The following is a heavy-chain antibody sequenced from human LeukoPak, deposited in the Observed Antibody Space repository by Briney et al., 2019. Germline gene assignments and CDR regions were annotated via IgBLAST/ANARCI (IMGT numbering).Heavy chain of an antibody. J-gene: IGHJ4*02. D-gene: IGHD3-10*01. V-gene: IGHV1-69*01. CDR1: GGTFSSYA. CDR2: IIPIFGTV. Sequence: SVKVSCKASGGTFSSYAISWVRQAPGQGLEWMGGIIPIFGTVNYAQKFQGRVTITADESTSTAYMELSSLRSEDTAVYYCATDYYGSGSYLDYWGQGTLVTVSS. CDR3: ATDYYGSGSYLDY.